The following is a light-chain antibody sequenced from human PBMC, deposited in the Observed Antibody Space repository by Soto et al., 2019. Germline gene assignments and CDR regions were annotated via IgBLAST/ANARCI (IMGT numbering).Light chain of an antibody. CDR2: EVN. V-gene: IGLV2-23*02. CDR3: CSSGGSPTYV. CDR1: SSNVGSYKL. Sequence: QSALTQPASVSGSPGQSITISCTGTSSNVGSYKLVSWYQQHPGKAPKLMIFEVNKRPSGVSNRFYGSKSGNTASLTISGLKVEDEADYYCCSSGGSPTYVLGTGAKRTVL. J-gene: IGLJ1*01.